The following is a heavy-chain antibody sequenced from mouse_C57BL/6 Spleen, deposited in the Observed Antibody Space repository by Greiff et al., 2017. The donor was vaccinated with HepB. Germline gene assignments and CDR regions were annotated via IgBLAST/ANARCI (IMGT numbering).Heavy chain of an antibody. CDR1: GYTFTSYW. CDR3: ARSDLILYYFDY. CDR2: INPSSGYT. V-gene: IGHV1-7*01. J-gene: IGHJ2*01. D-gene: IGHD1-2*01. Sequence: QVQLKQSGAELAKPGASVKLSCKASGYTFTSYWMHWVKQRPGQGLEWIGYINPSSGYTKYNQKFKDKATLTADKSSGTAYMQLSSLTYEDSAVYYCARSDLILYYFDYWGQGTTLTVSS.